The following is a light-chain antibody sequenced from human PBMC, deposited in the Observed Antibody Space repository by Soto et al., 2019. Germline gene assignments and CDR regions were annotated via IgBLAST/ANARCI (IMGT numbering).Light chain of an antibody. CDR2: DVF. CDR1: QSITYW. Sequence: DIQMTQSPSSLSASVGDRVTITCRASQSITYWLAWYQQKPGRAPKLLIYDVFNFQSGLPSRYSGSGSGTEFPLTISSLQPDDSATYYCQQYHSFSFTFGQGTKLEIK. CDR3: QQYHSFSFT. J-gene: IGKJ2*01. V-gene: IGKV1-5*01.